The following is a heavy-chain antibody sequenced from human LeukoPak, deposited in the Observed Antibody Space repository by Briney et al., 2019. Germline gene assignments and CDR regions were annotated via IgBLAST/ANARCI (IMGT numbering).Heavy chain of an antibody. CDR3: ARGDWRAGWDIVVVPAALL. CDR1: GYTFTSYY. CDR2: INPSGGST. J-gene: IGHJ4*02. Sequence: ASVKVSCKASGYTFTSYYMHWVRRAPGQGLEWMGIINPSGGSTSYAQKFQGRVTMTRDTSTSTVYMELSSLRSEDTAVYYCARGDWRAGWDIVVVPAALLWGQGTLVTVSS. D-gene: IGHD2-2*01. V-gene: IGHV1-46*01.